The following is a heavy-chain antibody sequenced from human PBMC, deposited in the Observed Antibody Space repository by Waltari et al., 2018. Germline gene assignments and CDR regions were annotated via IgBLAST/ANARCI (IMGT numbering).Heavy chain of an antibody. J-gene: IGHJ6*02. CDR2: IYTSGST. V-gene: IGHV4-61*02. D-gene: IGHD5-18*01. CDR1: GGSISSGSYY. CDR3: ARDSGYSSLYGMDV. Sequence: QVQLQESGPGLVKPSQTLSLTCTVSGGSISSGSYYWSWIRQPAGKGLEWIGRIYTSGSTNYNPSLKSRVTISVDTSKNQFSLKLSSVTAADTAVYYCARDSGYSSLYGMDVWGQGTTVTVSS.